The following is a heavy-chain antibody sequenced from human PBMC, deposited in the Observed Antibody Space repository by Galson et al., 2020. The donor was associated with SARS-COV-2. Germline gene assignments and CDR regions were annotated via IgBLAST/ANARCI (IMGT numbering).Heavy chain of an antibody. Sequence: GGSLRLSCSASGFTFSSYAMHWVRQAPGKGLEYVSAISSNGGSTYYADSVKGRFTISRDNSKNTLYLQMSSLRAEDTAVYYCVKDGAPDYDFWSLLGYFDYWGQGTLVTVSS. D-gene: IGHD3-3*01. V-gene: IGHV3-64D*08. CDR2: ISSNGGST. J-gene: IGHJ4*02. CDR3: VKDGAPDYDFWSLLGYFDY. CDR1: GFTFSSYA.